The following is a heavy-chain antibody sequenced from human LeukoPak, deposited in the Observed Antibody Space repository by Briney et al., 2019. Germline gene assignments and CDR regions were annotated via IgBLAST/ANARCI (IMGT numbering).Heavy chain of an antibody. Sequence: GGSLRLSCAASGFTVSSNYVSWVRQAPGKGLEWVSVIYSGGSTYYADSVKGRFTISRDNSKNTLYLQMNSLRAEDTAVYYCARDSTGYYPPAPDYWGQGTLVTVSS. D-gene: IGHD3-9*01. J-gene: IGHJ4*02. V-gene: IGHV3-66*01. CDR2: IYSGGST. CDR3: ARDSTGYYPPAPDY. CDR1: GFTVSSNY.